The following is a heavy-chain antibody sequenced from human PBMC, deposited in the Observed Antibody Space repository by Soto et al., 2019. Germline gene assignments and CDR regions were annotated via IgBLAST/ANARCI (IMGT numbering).Heavy chain of an antibody. Sequence: XTLSLACTVSGGSLSSGRYYWSWIRQPPGKGLEWIGYIYYSGSNNYNPSIKSRVTISVHTSKNQFYLKLSSVTDADTAVYYCARVIVVVTAIRDYYFDYWGQGTLVTVSS. CDR2: IYYSGSN. CDR1: GGSLSSGRYY. CDR3: ARVIVVVTAIRDYYFDY. J-gene: IGHJ4*02. V-gene: IGHV4-61*01. D-gene: IGHD2-21*02.